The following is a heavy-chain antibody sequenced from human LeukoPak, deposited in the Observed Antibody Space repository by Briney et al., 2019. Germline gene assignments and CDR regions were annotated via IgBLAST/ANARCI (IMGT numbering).Heavy chain of an antibody. D-gene: IGHD3-9*01. CDR2: IDPSDSYT. J-gene: IGHJ4*02. CDR1: GCRFTSYW. V-gene: IGHV5-10-1*01. CDR3: ARHDVLRYFDWLPPAY. Sequence: GESLKISCKGSGCRFTSYWISWVRQMPGKGLEWMGRIDPSDSYTNYSPSFQGHVTISADKSISTAYLPWSSLKASDTAMYYCARHDVLRYFDWLPPAYWGQGTLVTAAS.